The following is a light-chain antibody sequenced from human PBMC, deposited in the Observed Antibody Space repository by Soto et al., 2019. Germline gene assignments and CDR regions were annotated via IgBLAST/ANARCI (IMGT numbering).Light chain of an antibody. V-gene: IGLV2-11*01. J-gene: IGLJ1*01. CDR2: DVS. CDR3: CSYVGNYIYV. Sequence: QSVLTQPRSVSGSPGQSVTISCTGTTSNFVGDKYVAWYQQHPGKAPRLMIYDVSKRPSGVPDRFSGSKSGNTASLTISGLQAEDEADYYCCSYVGNYIYVFGTGTKVTVL. CDR1: TSNFVGDKY.